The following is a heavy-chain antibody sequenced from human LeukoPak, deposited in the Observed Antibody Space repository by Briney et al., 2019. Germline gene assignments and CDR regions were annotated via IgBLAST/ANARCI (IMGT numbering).Heavy chain of an antibody. CDR1: GFTVSSYY. CDR2: IYSGGTT. V-gene: IGHV3-53*01. J-gene: IGHJ2*01. D-gene: IGHD3-10*01. Sequence: GGSLRLSCAASGFTVSSYYMSWVRQAPGKGLEWVSVIYSGGTTHYADSVRGRFTISRDNSKNTLYLQMNSLRAEDTAVYYCARDFYGSGSHRYLDLWGRGTLVTVSS. CDR3: ARDFYGSGSHRYLDL.